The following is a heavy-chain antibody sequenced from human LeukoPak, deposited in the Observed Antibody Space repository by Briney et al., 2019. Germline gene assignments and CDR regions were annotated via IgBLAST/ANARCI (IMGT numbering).Heavy chain of an antibody. V-gene: IGHV1-3*01. CDR1: GYTFTSYA. CDR3: ARSYYDSSGYYYLGASPFDY. D-gene: IGHD3-22*01. CDR2: INAGNGNT. J-gene: IGHJ4*02. Sequence: ASVKVSCKASGYTFTSYAMHWVRQAPGQRLEWMGWINAGNGNTKYSQKFQGRVTITRDTSASTAYMELSSLRSEDTAVYYCARSYYDSSGYYYLGASPFDYWGQGTLVTVSS.